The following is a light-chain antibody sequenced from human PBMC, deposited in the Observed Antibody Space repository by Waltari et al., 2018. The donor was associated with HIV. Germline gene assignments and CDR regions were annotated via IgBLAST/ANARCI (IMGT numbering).Light chain of an antibody. V-gene: IGKV2-30*01. J-gene: IGKJ1*01. CDR1: QSLVFSDGNTY. CDR3: MQGTHWPPT. Sequence: DVVMTQSPLSLPVTLGQPASISCRSSQSLVFSDGNTYLSWFQQRPGQSPRRLIYKVSNRDSGVPDRFRGSGSGTDCTLIITRVEAEDVGVYYCMQGTHWPPTFGQGTKVEVK. CDR2: KVS.